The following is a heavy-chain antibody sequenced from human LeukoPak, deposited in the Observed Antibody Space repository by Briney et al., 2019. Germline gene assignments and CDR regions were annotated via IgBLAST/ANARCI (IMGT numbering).Heavy chain of an antibody. D-gene: IGHD3-9*01. CDR3: ARYFDWLSRDYYYYGMDV. CDR2: ISSSSSYI. CDR1: GFTFSSYS. Sequence: GGSLRLSCAASGFTFSSYSMNWVRQAPGKGLEWVSSISSSSSYIYYADSVKGRFTISRDNAKNSLYLQMNSLRAEDTAVYYCARYFDWLSRDYYYYGMDVWGQGATVTVSS. V-gene: IGHV3-21*01. J-gene: IGHJ6*02.